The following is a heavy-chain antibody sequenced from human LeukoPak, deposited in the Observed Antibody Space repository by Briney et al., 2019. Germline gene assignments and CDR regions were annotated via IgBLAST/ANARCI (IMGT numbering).Heavy chain of an antibody. CDR1: GFTFSSYW. Sequence: GGSLRLSCAASGFTFSSYWMHWVRQAPGKGLVWVSRINSDGSSTSYADSVKGRFTISRDNAKNTLYLQMNSLRAEDTAVYYCAREPIAVAGRRGSPFDYWGQGTLVTVSS. CDR2: INSDGSST. J-gene: IGHJ4*02. CDR3: AREPIAVAGRRGSPFDY. D-gene: IGHD6-19*01. V-gene: IGHV3-74*01.